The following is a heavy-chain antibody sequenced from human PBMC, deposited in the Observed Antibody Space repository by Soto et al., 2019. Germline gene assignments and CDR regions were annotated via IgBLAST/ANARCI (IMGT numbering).Heavy chain of an antibody. CDR3: ARGNNGAFDI. J-gene: IGHJ3*02. CDR2: IKQAETEK. D-gene: IGHD1-1*01. Sequence: EVQLVESGGGLVQPGGSLRLSCAASGFTFSIYRMCWVRQSPGKGLEWVADIKQAETEKYYVESVKGRFTISRDNAKNSLYLQMNTLRGEDTAVYFCARGNNGAFDIWGQGTMVTVSS. CDR1: GFTFSIYR. V-gene: IGHV3-7*01.